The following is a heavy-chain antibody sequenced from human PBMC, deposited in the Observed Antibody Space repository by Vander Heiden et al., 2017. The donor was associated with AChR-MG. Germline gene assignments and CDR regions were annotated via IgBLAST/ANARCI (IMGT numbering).Heavy chain of an antibody. CDR2: IYWDDDK. D-gene: IGHD3-10*01. V-gene: IGHV2-5*02. Sequence: QITLKESGPTLVKHTQTLTLTCTFSGFSLSTSGVGVGWIRQPPGKALEWLALIYWDDDKRYSPSLKSRLTITKDTSKNQVVLTMTNMDPVDTATYYCAHYIITMVRGVIITGYFDYWGQGTLVTVSS. J-gene: IGHJ4*02. CDR1: GFSLSTSGVG. CDR3: AHYIITMVRGVIITGYFDY.